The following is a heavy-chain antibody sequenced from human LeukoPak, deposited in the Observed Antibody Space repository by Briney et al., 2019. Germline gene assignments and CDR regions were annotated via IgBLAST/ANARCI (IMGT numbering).Heavy chain of an antibody. CDR1: GFTFSSYA. D-gene: IGHD4-17*01. CDR3: AKDLSLDGDWNDY. J-gene: IGHJ4*02. V-gene: IGHV3-23*01. CDR2: IVGSGGST. Sequence: GGSLRLSCAASGFTFSSYAMSWVRQAPGKGLKWHTAIVGSGGSTYYADSVKGRFTISRDNSKNTLYLQMNSLRAEDTAVYYCAKDLSLDGDWNDYWGQGTLVTVSS.